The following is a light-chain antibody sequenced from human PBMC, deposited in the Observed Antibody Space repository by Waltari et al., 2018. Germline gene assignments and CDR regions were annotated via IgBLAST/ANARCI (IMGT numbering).Light chain of an antibody. J-gene: IGLJ2*01. CDR2: EDS. Sequence: SYALTQPPSVSVSPGQTARITCSGDALPKKYAHWYPQKSGQAPVLVIYEDSKRPSGIPERFSGSSSGTMATLTISGAQVEDEADYYCYSTDSSGNHRVFGGGTKLTVL. CDR3: YSTDSSGNHRV. CDR1: ALPKKY. V-gene: IGLV3-10*01.